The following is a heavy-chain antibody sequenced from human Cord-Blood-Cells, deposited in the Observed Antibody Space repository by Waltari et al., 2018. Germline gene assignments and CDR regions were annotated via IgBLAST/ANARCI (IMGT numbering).Heavy chain of an antibody. Sequence: QVQLQQWGAGLLKPSETLSLTCAVYGGSFSGYYWSWIRQPPGKGLEWIGEINQSGSTNYNPSLKSRVTISVDTSKNQFSLKLSSVTAADTAVYYCARGDYYDSSGYYSAFDIWGQGTMVTVSS. V-gene: IGHV4-34*01. CDR3: ARGDYYDSSGYYSAFDI. CDR1: GGSFSGYY. J-gene: IGHJ3*02. CDR2: INQSGST. D-gene: IGHD3-22*01.